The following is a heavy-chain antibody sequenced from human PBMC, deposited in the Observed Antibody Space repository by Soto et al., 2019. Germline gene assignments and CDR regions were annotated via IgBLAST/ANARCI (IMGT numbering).Heavy chain of an antibody. CDR3: AREMGATNDY. V-gene: IGHV1-69*04. D-gene: IGHD1-26*01. Sequence: SVKVSCKASGGSFSNYALNWVRQAPGQGLEWMGRIVPFVGITKYAQKFQGRVTITADNSTSTAYMELSSLRSEDTAVYYCAREMGATNDYWGQGTLVTVSS. CDR2: IVPFVGIT. J-gene: IGHJ4*02. CDR1: GGSFSNYA.